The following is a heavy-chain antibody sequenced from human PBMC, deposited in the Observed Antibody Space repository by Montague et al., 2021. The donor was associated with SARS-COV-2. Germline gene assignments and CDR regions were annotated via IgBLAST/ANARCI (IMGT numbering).Heavy chain of an antibody. D-gene: IGHD4-23*01. CDR1: GGSFSGYY. Sequence: SETLSLTCAVYGGSFSGYYWTWIRQSPGKGLEWIAEINHSGTTNYNFNPSLRSRVTISVDTSKSQFSLKLSSVTAADTGVYYCARWDPQTLTLIGLRGKSARDHWGQGTLVTASA. CDR3: ARWDPQTLTLIGLRGKSARDH. CDR2: INHSGTT. J-gene: IGHJ5*02. V-gene: IGHV4-34*01.